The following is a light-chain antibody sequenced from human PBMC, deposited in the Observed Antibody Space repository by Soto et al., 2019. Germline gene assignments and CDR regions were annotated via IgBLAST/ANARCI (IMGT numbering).Light chain of an antibody. CDR1: QSVAANY. J-gene: IGKJ1*01. CDR3: QQYGSSGT. Sequence: VLTQSPGTLSLSQGERATLSCRASQSVAANYLAWYQQKPGQAPRLLIYGASNRATGIPDRFSGSGSGTDFTLTISRLEPEDFAVYYCQQYGSSGTFGQGTKVDIK. CDR2: GAS. V-gene: IGKV3-20*01.